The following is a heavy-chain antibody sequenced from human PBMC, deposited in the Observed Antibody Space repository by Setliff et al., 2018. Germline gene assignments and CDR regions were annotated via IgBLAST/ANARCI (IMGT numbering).Heavy chain of an antibody. CDR3: AREVPGYSGALDF. J-gene: IGHJ5*01. CDR2: INSNSGST. CDR1: GYTFTSFF. D-gene: IGHD5-12*01. Sequence: ASVKVSCTASGYTFTSFFHQWVRQAPGQGLEWLGWINSNSGSTTYAQKFQGRVTMTRDTSINTVYMELKSLTSDDSAVYYCAREVPGYSGALDFWGRGTLVTVSS. V-gene: IGHV1-2*02.